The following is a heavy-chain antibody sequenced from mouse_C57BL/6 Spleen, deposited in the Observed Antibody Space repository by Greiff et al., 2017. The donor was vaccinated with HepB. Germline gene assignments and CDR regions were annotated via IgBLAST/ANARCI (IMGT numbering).Heavy chain of an antibody. CDR3: ARSGLLRSYFDY. V-gene: IGHV1-26*01. J-gene: IGHJ2*01. D-gene: IGHD1-1*01. CDR2: INPNNGGT. CDR1: GYTFTDYY. Sequence: EVKLQQSGPELVKPGASVKISCKASGYTFTDYYMNWVKQSHGKSLEWIGDINPNNGGTSYNQKFKGKATLTVDKSSSTAYMELRSLTSEDSAVYYCARSGLLRSYFDYWGQGTTLTVSS.